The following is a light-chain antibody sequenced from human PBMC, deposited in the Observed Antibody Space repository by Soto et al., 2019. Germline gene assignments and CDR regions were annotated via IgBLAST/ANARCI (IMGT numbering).Light chain of an antibody. CDR1: QSVSSKY. V-gene: IGKV3-20*01. CDR3: QHYGSSLFT. CDR2: GTS. J-gene: IGKJ3*01. Sequence: DIVLTQSPGTLSLSPGERATLSCRASQSVSSKYLAWYQQKPGQPPRVLSYGTSVRATGLPERFSGGGSGTDFTLAITRLESEDFAVYYCQHYGSSLFTFGPGTKVDFK.